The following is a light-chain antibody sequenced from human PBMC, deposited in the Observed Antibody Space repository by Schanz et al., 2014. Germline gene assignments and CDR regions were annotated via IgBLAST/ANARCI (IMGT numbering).Light chain of an antibody. V-gene: IGKV1-39*01. CDR3: QQYDNWWT. CDR1: QSISTY. J-gene: IGKJ1*01. CDR2: GAS. Sequence: DIQMTQSPSSLSASVGDRVTITCRASQSISTYFNWYQQKPGKAPKLLIYGASSLQSGVPSRFSGSGSGTDFTLTISSLQSEDFAVYYCQQYDNWWTFGPGTKVEIK.